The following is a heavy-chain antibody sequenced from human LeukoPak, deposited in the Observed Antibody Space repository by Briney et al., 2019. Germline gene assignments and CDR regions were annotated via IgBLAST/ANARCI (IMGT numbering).Heavy chain of an antibody. CDR2: ISAYNGNT. CDR3: ARARDYCDSSGYSN. Sequence: EASVKVSCKASGYTFTSYGISWVRQAPGQGLEWMGWISAYNGNTNYAQKLQGRVTMTTDTSTSTAYMELRSLRSDDTAVYYCARARDYCDSSGYSNWGQGTLVTVSS. D-gene: IGHD3-22*01. V-gene: IGHV1-18*01. J-gene: IGHJ4*02. CDR1: GYTFTSYG.